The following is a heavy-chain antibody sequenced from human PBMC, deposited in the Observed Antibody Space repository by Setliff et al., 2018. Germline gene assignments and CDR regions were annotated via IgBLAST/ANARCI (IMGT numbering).Heavy chain of an antibody. V-gene: IGHV1-18*04. Sequence: ASVKVSCKASGYIFAGYYMHWVRQTPGQGLEWMGWISAYTGNAYYAHKLQDRVTMTTDTSTGTAYMELRSLTSDDTAVYYCSGLVRYCTTTSCQRLSGDEYWGQGTVVTVSS. CDR1: GYIFAGYY. D-gene: IGHD2-2*01. CDR3: SGLVRYCTTTSCQRLSGDEY. J-gene: IGHJ4*02. CDR2: ISAYTGNA.